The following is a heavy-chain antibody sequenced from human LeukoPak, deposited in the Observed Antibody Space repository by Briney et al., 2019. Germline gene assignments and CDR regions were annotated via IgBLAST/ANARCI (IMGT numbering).Heavy chain of an antibody. CDR3: ARVRMSAAALTWFDP. CDR2: IIPLFRKA. V-gene: IGHV1-69*13. J-gene: IGHJ5*02. D-gene: IGHD6-25*01. Sequence: ASVKVSCKASGDSFSNHAINWVRQAPGQGLEWMGGIIPLFRKANYAQKFQDRVTITADETTSTVYMEVKSLRSEDAAVYYCARVRMSAAALTWFDPWGQGTLVTVSS. CDR1: GDSFSNHA.